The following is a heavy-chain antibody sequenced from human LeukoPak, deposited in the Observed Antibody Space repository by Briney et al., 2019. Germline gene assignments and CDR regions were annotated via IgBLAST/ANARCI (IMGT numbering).Heavy chain of an antibody. Sequence: HPGGSLRLSCSASGFIFSNYAMSWVRQAPGKGLEWVSGISTSGGSTYYRDSVKGRFTISRDNSRNTLYLQMNSLRTEDTAVYYCAKDCLGSWSGYYFGVFDCWGQGTLVTVSS. CDR3: AKDCLGSWSGYYFGVFDC. J-gene: IGHJ4*02. CDR1: GFIFSNYA. CDR2: ISTSGGST. V-gene: IGHV3-23*01. D-gene: IGHD3-3*01.